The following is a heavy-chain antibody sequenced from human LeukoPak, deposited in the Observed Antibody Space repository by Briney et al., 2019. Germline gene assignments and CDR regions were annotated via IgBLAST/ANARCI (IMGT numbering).Heavy chain of an antibody. CDR1: DGSVNSGSFY. V-gene: IGHV4-61*01. Sequence: SETLSLTCSVSDGSVNSGSFYWSWIRQPPGKGLEWIGYIYYSGHTNYNPSLKSRVTISVDTSRNQFSLNLSSVTAADTAIYYCAREYSSSSYTDFWGRGILVTVSS. J-gene: IGHJ4*02. CDR2: IYYSGHT. D-gene: IGHD6-6*01. CDR3: AREYSSSSYTDF.